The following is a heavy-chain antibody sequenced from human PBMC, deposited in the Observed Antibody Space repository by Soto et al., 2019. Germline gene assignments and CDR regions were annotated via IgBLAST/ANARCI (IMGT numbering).Heavy chain of an antibody. Sequence: ASETLSLTCAVSGYSISSGYYWAWIRQPPGKGLEWIGSIYHSGSTYYKPSLKSRVTISVDTSKNQFSLKLSSVTAADTAVYYCAVYFYGMDVWGQGTTVTVSS. CDR3: AVYFYGMDV. V-gene: IGHV4-38-2*01. J-gene: IGHJ6*02. D-gene: IGHD3-10*01. CDR2: IYHSGST. CDR1: GYSISSGYY.